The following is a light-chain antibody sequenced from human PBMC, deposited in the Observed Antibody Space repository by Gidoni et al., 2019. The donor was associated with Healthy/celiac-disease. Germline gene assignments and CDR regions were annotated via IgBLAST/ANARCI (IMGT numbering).Light chain of an antibody. J-gene: IGKJ1*01. V-gene: IGKV1-5*01. Sequence: DIQMTQAPSTLSASVGDRVNITCRASQSIRSWLAWYQQKPGKAPKLLIYDASSLESGVPSRFSGSGSGTEFTLTISSLQPDDFATYYCQQYNSYPPWTFGQGTKVEIK. CDR2: DAS. CDR3: QQYNSYPPWT. CDR1: QSIRSW.